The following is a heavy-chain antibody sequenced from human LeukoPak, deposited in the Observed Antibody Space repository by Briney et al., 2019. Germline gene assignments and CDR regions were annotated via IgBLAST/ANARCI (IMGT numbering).Heavy chain of an antibody. Sequence: PGGSLRLSCAASGFTFSSYSMNWVRQAPGKGLEWVSSISSSSSYIYYADSVKGRFTISRDNAKNSLYLQMNSLRAEDTAVYYCARDVSGDLSIAARPYFDYWGQGTLVTVSS. CDR2: ISSSSSYI. CDR3: ARDVSGDLSIAARPYFDY. J-gene: IGHJ4*02. D-gene: IGHD6-6*01. V-gene: IGHV3-21*01. CDR1: GFTFSSYS.